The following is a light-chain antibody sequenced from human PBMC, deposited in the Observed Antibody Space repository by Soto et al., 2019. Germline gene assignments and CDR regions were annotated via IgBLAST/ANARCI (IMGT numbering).Light chain of an antibody. CDR2: EVS. CDR1: SSDVGGYNY. V-gene: IGLV2-8*01. J-gene: IGLJ3*02. Sequence: QSALTQPPSASGSRGQSVTISCTGTSSDVGGYNYVSWFQQHPGKAPKLMIYEVSKRPSGVPDRFSGSKSGNTASLTVSGLQAEDEADYYCSSYAGSNNWVFGGGTQLTVL. CDR3: SSYAGSNNWV.